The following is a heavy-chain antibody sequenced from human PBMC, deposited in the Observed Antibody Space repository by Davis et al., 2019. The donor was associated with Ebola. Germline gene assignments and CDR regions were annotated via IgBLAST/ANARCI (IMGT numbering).Heavy chain of an antibody. CDR3: ARRIAVAGSAVGTFDY. Sequence: ASVKVSCKASGYTFTSYAMHWVRQAPGQRLEWMGWINAGNGNTKYSQKFQGRVTITRDTSASTAYMELSSLRSEDTAVYYCARRIAVAGSAVGTFDYWGQGTLVTVSS. J-gene: IGHJ4*02. D-gene: IGHD6-19*01. CDR1: GYTFTSYA. CDR2: INAGNGNT. V-gene: IGHV1-3*01.